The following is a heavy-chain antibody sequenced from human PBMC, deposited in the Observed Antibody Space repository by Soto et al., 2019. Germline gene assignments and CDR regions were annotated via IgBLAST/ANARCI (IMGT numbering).Heavy chain of an antibody. CDR3: ARGIAAAGPRGWFDH. CDR1: GGTFSSYT. Sequence: QVQLVQSGAEVKKPGSSVKVSCKAPGGTFSSYTISWVRQAPGQGLEWMGRIIPILGIANYAQKFQGRVTITADKSTSTAYMELSSLRSEDTAVYYCARGIAAAGPRGWFDHWGQGTLVTVSS. D-gene: IGHD6-13*01. J-gene: IGHJ5*02. CDR2: IIPILGIA. V-gene: IGHV1-69*02.